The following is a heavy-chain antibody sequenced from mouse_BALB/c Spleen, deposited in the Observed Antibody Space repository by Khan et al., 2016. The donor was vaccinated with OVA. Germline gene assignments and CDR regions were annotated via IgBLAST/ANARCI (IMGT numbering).Heavy chain of an antibody. V-gene: IGHV1S29*02. CDR3: ARSGYGSFAY. Sequence: VQLQQPGPELVKPGASVKISCRASGYIFTDYILDWVKQSHGKSLEWIGYIFPNNGDTGYNQKFKTKATLTVDISSSTAYMELRSLTSEDSAVYYCARSGYGSFAYWGQGTLVTVSA. CDR2: IFPNNGDT. J-gene: IGHJ3*01. D-gene: IGHD1-2*01. CDR1: GYIFTDYI.